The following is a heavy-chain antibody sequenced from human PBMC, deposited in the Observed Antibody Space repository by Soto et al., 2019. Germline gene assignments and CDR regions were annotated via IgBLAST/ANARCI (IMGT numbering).Heavy chain of an antibody. J-gene: IGHJ6*02. Sequence: PSDTLSLTCTVSGCSISSSTYYGGLIRQPPGKGLEWIGSIYYSGITYYNASLRSRVTISVDTSKNQLSLKLSSMTTADSAVYYCVCLSTTYHGVGVWGQGTTVTVSS. CDR2: IYYSGIT. V-gene: IGHV4-39*01. D-gene: IGHD3-16*02. CDR1: GCSISSSTYY. CDR3: VCLSTTYHGVGV.